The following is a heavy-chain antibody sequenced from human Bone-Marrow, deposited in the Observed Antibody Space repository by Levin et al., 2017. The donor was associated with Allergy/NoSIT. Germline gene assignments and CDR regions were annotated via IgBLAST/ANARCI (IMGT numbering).Heavy chain of an antibody. CDR2: TKYRSKWSN. V-gene: IGHV6-1*01. CDR1: GDSVSSNSAA. J-gene: IGHJ4*02. CDR3: ARAAAGAFDY. Sequence: PSQTLSLTCNISGDSVSSNSAAWNWNRQSPSRGLEWLGRTKYRSKWSNDYDISVKSRISINPDTSKNQFSLQLNSVTPEDTAVYYCARAAAGAFDYWGLGILVTVSS. D-gene: IGHD6-13*01.